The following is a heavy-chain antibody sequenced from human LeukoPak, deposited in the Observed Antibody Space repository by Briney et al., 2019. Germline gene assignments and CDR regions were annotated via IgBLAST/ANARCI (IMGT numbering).Heavy chain of an antibody. V-gene: IGHV3-30*02. CDR2: IRYDGNNK. CDR3: ARGDTMVRGVPGPDY. Sequence: PGGSLRLSCAASGFTFSNYGMHWVRQAPGKGLEWVAFIRYDGNNKYYADSVKGRFTISRDNAKNSLYLQMNSLRAEDTAVYYCARGDTMVRGVPGPDYWGQGTLVTVSS. CDR1: GFTFSNYG. J-gene: IGHJ4*02. D-gene: IGHD3-10*01.